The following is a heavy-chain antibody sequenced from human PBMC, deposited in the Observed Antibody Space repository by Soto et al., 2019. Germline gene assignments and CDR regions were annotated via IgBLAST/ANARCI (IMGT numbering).Heavy chain of an antibody. Sequence: GGSLRLSCAASGFTFSSYAMSWVRQAPGKGLEWVSAISGSGGSTYYADSVKGRFTISRDNSKNTLYLQMNSLRAEDTAVYYCATPSTRYYDSSGYSDDAFDIWGQGTMVTVSS. CDR2: ISGSGGST. V-gene: IGHV3-23*01. CDR3: ATPSTRYYDSSGYSDDAFDI. J-gene: IGHJ3*02. D-gene: IGHD3-22*01. CDR1: GFTFSSYA.